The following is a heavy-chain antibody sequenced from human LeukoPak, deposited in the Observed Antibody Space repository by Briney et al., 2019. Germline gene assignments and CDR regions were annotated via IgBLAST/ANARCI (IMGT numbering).Heavy chain of an antibody. CDR3: AKDLIEMATTSWQEFDY. V-gene: IGHV3-30*18. CDR1: GFTFSSYG. Sequence: TGGSLRLSCAASGFTFSSYGMHWVRQAPGKGLEWVAVISYDGSTKYYADSVKARFTISRDNSKNTLYLKKNRLRAQDTPGYYCAKDLIEMATTSWQEFDYWGQGTLVTVSS. D-gene: IGHD5-24*01. J-gene: IGHJ4*02. CDR2: ISYDGSTK.